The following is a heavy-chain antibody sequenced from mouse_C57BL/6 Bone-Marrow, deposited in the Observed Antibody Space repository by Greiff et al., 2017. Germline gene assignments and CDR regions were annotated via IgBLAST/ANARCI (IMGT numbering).Heavy chain of an antibody. D-gene: IGHD4-1*01. J-gene: IGHJ2*01. CDR3: ARGTVY. Sequence: DVMLVQSGAGLVKPGASLKLSCAASGFTFSDYGMHWVRQAPEKGLEWVAYISSGSSTNYYADTVKGRFTISRDNAKNTLFLQMTRLRSEYTAMYYCARGTVYWGQGTTLTVSS. CDR2: ISSGSSTN. V-gene: IGHV5-17*01. CDR1: GFTFSDYG.